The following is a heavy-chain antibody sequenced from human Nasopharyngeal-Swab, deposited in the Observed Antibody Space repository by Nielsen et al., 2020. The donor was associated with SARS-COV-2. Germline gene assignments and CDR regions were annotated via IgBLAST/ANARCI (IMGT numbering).Heavy chain of an antibody. CDR1: GYTFTGYY. CDR3: ARDYYDSSGHYWGHHDAFDI. V-gene: IGHV1-2*02. J-gene: IGHJ3*02. Sequence: ASVKVSCKASGYTFTGYYMHWVRQAPGQGLEWMGWINPNSGGTNYAQKFQGRVTMTRDTSISTAYMKLSRLRSDDTAVYYCARDYYDSSGHYWGHHDAFDIWGQGTMVTVSS. CDR2: INPNSGGT. D-gene: IGHD3-22*01.